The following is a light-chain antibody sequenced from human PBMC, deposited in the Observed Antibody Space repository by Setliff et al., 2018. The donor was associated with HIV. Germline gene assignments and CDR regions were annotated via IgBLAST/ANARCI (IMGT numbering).Light chain of an antibody. Sequence: QSALTQPASVSGSPGQSITISCTGTSSDVGGYNYVSWYQQHPGKAPKLMIYEVTYRPSGVSNRFSGSKSGNTAPLTISGLQAEDEADYYCSSYTISNTHVLFGGGTKVTVL. J-gene: IGLJ2*01. CDR1: SSDVGGYNY. V-gene: IGLV2-14*01. CDR2: EVT. CDR3: SSYTISNTHVL.